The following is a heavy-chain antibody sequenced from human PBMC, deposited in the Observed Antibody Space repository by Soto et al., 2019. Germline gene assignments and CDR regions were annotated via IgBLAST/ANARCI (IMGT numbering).Heavy chain of an antibody. CDR2: ISGSGGST. D-gene: IGHD6-19*01. V-gene: IGHV3-23*01. Sequence: VGSLRLSCAASGFTFSSYAMSWVRQAPGKELEWVSAISGSGGSTYYADSVKGRFTISRDNSKNTLYLQMNSLRAEDTAVYYCAKDLRVYSSGWYSAFDIWGQGTMVTVS. J-gene: IGHJ3*02. CDR3: AKDLRVYSSGWYSAFDI. CDR1: GFTFSSYA.